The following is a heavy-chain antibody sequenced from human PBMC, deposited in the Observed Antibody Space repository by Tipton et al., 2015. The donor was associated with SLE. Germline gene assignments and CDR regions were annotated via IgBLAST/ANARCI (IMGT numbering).Heavy chain of an antibody. Sequence: TLSLTCTVSGGSISSHYWCWIRQPPGKGLVWIGYIYYSGNTNYNPSLKSRITISIDTSKNQFSLKLSSVTAADTAVYYCARDEDFSGDFDIRGKGTMVTVSS. CDR1: GGSISSHY. CDR3: ARDEDFSGDFDI. CDR2: IYYSGNT. J-gene: IGHJ3*02. D-gene: IGHD3-3*01. V-gene: IGHV4-59*11.